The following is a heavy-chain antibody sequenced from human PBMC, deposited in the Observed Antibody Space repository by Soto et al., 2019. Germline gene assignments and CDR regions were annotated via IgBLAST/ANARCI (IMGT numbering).Heavy chain of an antibody. J-gene: IGHJ4*02. D-gene: IGHD3-22*01. CDR1: GFTFSSYA. V-gene: IGHV3-23*01. Sequence: GGSLRLSCAASGFTFSSYAMSWVRQAPGKGLEWVSAISGSGGSTYYADSVKGRFTISRDNSKNTLYLQMNSLRAEDTAVFFCAKVRPYDSSGYYQDYWGQGTLVTVSS. CDR2: ISGSGGST. CDR3: AKVRPYDSSGYYQDY.